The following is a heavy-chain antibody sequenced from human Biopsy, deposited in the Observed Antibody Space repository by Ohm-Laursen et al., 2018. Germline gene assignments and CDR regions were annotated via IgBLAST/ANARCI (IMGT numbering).Heavy chain of an antibody. CDR3: ARLFRLDDYWNDDPPDGFDV. D-gene: IGHD3-3*01. V-gene: IGHV4-61*08. Sequence: TLSLTCTVSGGSIGGSGGYWSWIRQPPGQGLEWIGYISDTGTTNYNPSLRGRVAMSVDTSKNQFSLQLTSVTAADTAMFFCARLFRLDDYWNDDPPDGFDVWGQGTMVTVSS. CDR2: ISDTGTT. J-gene: IGHJ3*01. CDR1: GGSIGGSGGY.